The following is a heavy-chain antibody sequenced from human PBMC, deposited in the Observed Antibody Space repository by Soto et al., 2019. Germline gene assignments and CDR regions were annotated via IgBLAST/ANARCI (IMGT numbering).Heavy chain of an antibody. Sequence: QVQLVQSGAEVKKPGSSVKLSCKASGGTFSSYAISWVRQAPGQGLEWMVGIIPISGTANYALKFQGRVTTTADKTTSTFYMEKSSLRSEDTAVYFCATSQGSSTSLEIYYYYYYGMDVWGQGTTVTVSS. J-gene: IGHJ6*02. CDR2: IIPISGTA. D-gene: IGHD2-2*01. CDR1: GGTFSSYA. V-gene: IGHV1-69*06. CDR3: ATSQGSSTSLEIYYYYYYGMDV.